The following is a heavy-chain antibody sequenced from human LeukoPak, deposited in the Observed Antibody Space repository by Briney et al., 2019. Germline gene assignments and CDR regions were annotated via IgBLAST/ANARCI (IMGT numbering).Heavy chain of an antibody. CDR1: GGSISSSSYY. Sequence: PSETLSLTXTVSGGSISSSSYYWGWIRQPPGKGLEWIGSIYYSGSTYYNPSLKSRVTISVDTSKNQFSLKLSSVTAADTAVYYCAGLYGDYADYWGQGTLVTVSS. D-gene: IGHD4-17*01. CDR2: IYYSGST. CDR3: AGLYGDYADY. V-gene: IGHV4-39*01. J-gene: IGHJ4*02.